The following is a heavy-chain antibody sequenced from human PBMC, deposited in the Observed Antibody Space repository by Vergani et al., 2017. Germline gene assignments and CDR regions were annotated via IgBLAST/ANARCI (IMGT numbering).Heavy chain of an antibody. CDR1: GFTFINYA. CDR2: ISIDGSIT. J-gene: IGHJ3*02. D-gene: IGHD3-10*02. CDR3: GRDAIKGKPDVGDS. V-gene: IGHV3-30*19. Sequence: QVQLVESGGRVVQPGRSLRVSCAGSGFTFINYAMHWVRQAPGKGLEWVAVISIDGSITHYANTVKGRVTITRDNSKNTLYLQMTSLRGDGTAIYYWGRDAIKGKPDVGDSWGQGTMVTVSS.